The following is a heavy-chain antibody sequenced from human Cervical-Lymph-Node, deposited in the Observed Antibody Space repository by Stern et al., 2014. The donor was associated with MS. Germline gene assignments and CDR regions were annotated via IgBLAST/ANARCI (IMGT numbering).Heavy chain of an antibody. CDR2: INEDGSTT. CDR3: IRDLGGAAGY. J-gene: IGHJ4*02. CDR1: GFTFSSYW. V-gene: IGHV3-74*03. Sequence: EVQLLESGGGLLQPGGSLRLSCAASGFTFSSYWMHWVRQVPGKGLVWVSRINEDGSTTTYADSVKGRFTISRDNAKNTLYLQMNSLRAEDTAVYYCIRDLGGAAGYWGQGTLVTVSS. D-gene: IGHD3-16*01.